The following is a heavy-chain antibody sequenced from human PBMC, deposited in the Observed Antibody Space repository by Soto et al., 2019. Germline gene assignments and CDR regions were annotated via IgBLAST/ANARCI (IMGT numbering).Heavy chain of an antibody. J-gene: IGHJ4*02. CDR3: TRANWYSEY. V-gene: IGHV4-59*11. Sequence: QVRLQASGRGLVKPSETLSLTCTVSGGSISNHYWSWXRQPPGKGLEWIGYIYYNGNTNYNPSLKSGXTMSXXXXXXXXXLXFSSVTAADTAVYYCTRANWYSEYWGQGTLVTVSS. CDR1: GGSISNHY. CDR2: IYYNGNT. D-gene: IGHD7-27*01.